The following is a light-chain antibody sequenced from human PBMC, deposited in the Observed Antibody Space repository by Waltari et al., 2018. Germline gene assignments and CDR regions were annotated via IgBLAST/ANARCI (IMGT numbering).Light chain of an antibody. V-gene: IGLV1-44*01. CDR1: RSNIGSNT. CDR2: GND. J-gene: IGLJ3*02. CDR3: AAWDDSLNGWV. Sequence: QSVLTQPPSASGPPGLRVTIPCSGSRSNIGSNTANWYKHLPGRAPTLLIYGNDQRPSGVPDRISGSKSGSSASLAINGLQSEDEADYYCAAWDDSLNGWVFGGGTKLTVL.